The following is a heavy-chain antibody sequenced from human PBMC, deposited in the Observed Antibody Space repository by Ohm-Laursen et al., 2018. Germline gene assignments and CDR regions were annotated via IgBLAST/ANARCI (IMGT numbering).Heavy chain of an antibody. CDR2: ISYDGSNK. CDR3: ARVVGSSRHN. V-gene: IGHV3-30*03. CDR1: GFTFSSYG. D-gene: IGHD6-13*01. Sequence: SLRLSCAASGFTFSSYGMHWVRQAPGKGLEWVAVISYDGSNKYYADSVKGRFTISRDNSKNTLYLQMNSLRAEDTAVYYCARVVGSSRHNWGQGTLVTVSS. J-gene: IGHJ4*02.